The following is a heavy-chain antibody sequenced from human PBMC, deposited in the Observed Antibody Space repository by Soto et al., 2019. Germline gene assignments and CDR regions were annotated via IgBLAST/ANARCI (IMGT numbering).Heavy chain of an antibody. CDR1: GYSISSGYY. CDR3: ERGPYSSSSGDWFDP. CDR2: IYHSGST. J-gene: IGHJ5*02. V-gene: IGHV4-38-2*01. Sequence: PSETLSLTCAVSGYSISSGYYWGWIRQPPGKGLEWIGSIYHSGSTYYNPSLKSRVTISVDTSKNQFSLKLSSVTAADTAVYYCERGPYSSSSGDWFDPWGQGTLVTVSS. D-gene: IGHD6-6*01.